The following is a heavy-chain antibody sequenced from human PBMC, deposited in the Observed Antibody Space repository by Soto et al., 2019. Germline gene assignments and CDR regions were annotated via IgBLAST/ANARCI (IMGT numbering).Heavy chain of an antibody. CDR3: ARDGGGIAAAGPRKRGGMDV. CDR2: ISAYNGNT. J-gene: IGHJ6*02. CDR1: GYTFTSYG. D-gene: IGHD6-13*01. V-gene: IGHV1-18*01. Sequence: QVQLVQSGAEVKKPGASVKVSCKASGYTFTSYGISWVRQAPGQGLEWMGWISAYNGNTNYAQKLQGRVTMTTDTSTSTAYMERRSLRSDDTAVYYCARDGGGIAAAGPRKRGGMDVWGQGTTVTVSS.